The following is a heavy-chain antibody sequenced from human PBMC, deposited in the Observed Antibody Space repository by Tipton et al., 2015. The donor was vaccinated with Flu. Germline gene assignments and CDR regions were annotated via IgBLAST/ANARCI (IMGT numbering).Heavy chain of an antibody. Sequence: LRLSCAVSGDSISSDYYWGWIRQFPGKGLEWIGTVSRAGSTIYNPSLKSRVTISVDTSKNQFSLKLSSVTAADTAVYYCARGIADFGDAFDIWGQGTMVTVSS. CDR1: GDSISSDYY. CDR2: VSRAGST. J-gene: IGHJ3*02. D-gene: IGHD3-16*01. V-gene: IGHV4-38-2*01. CDR3: ARGIADFGDAFDI.